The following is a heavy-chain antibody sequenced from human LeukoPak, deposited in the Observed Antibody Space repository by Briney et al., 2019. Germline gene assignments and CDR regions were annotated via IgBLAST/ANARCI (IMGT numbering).Heavy chain of an antibody. CDR1: GYTFTSYA. Sequence: ASVKVSCKASGYTFTSYAMNWVRQAPGQGLEWMGWINTNTGNPTYAQGFTGRFVFSLDTSVSTAYLQISSLKAEDTAVYYCARDPGRYYDSSGLGFDPWGQGTLVTVSS. V-gene: IGHV7-4-1*02. CDR2: INTNTGNP. D-gene: IGHD3-22*01. CDR3: ARDPGRYYDSSGLGFDP. J-gene: IGHJ5*02.